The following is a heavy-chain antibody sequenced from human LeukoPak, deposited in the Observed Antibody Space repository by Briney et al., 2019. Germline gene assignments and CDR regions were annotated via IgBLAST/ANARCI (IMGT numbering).Heavy chain of an antibody. V-gene: IGHV4-59*01. CDR2: IYYSGGT. D-gene: IGHD2-2*01. CDR1: GGSISSYY. Sequence: SETLSLTCTVSGGSISSYYWSWIRQPPGKGLEWIGYIYYSGGTNYNPSLKSRVTISVDTSKNQFSLKLSSVTAADTAVYYCARVPQGYCSSTSCYWFDPWGQGTLVTVSS. CDR3: ARVPQGYCSSTSCYWFDP. J-gene: IGHJ5*02.